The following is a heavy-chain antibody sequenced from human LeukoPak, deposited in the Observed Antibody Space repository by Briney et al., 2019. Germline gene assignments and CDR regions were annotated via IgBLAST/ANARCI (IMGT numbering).Heavy chain of an antibody. Sequence: RTSETLSLTCTVSGFSISSGYYWGWIRQPPGQGLEWIGSIYHSGSTYYNPSLKSRVTISVDTSKNQFSLKVNSVTAADTAVYYCARRPGIAVAGPFGRGSYFDYWGQGTLVTVSS. D-gene: IGHD6-19*01. V-gene: IGHV4-38-2*02. J-gene: IGHJ4*02. CDR1: GFSISSGYY. CDR3: ARRPGIAVAGPFGRGSYFDY. CDR2: IYHSGST.